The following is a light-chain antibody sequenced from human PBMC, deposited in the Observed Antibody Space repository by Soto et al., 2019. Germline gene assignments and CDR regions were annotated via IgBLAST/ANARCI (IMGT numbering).Light chain of an antibody. V-gene: IGKV3-11*01. CDR2: DAS. CDR1: QSVSSY. Sequence: EIVLTQSPATLSLSPGEGATLSCRASQSVSSYLAWYQQKPGQAPRLLIYDASNRATGIPARFSGSGSGTDFTLTISSLEPEDFAVYYCQQRSTSITFGQGTRLEIK. J-gene: IGKJ5*01. CDR3: QQRSTSIT.